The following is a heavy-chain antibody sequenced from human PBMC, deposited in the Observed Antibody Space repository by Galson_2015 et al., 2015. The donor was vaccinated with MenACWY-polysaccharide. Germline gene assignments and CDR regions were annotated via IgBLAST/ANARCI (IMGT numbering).Heavy chain of an antibody. CDR2: IIPILGIA. J-gene: IGHJ4*02. CDR1: GGTFSSYA. V-gene: IGHV1-69*04. D-gene: IGHD6-19*01. Sequence: SCKASGGTFSSYAISWVRQAPGQGLAWMGRIIPILGIANYAQKFQGRVTITADKSTSTAYMELSSLRSEDTAVYYCALGDYGAGTTSIDYWGQGTLVTVSS. CDR3: ALGDYGAGTTSIDY.